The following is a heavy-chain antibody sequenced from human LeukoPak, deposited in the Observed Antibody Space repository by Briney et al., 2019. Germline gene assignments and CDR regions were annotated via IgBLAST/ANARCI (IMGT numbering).Heavy chain of an antibody. V-gene: IGHV3-30-3*01. J-gene: IGHJ4*02. Sequence: QPGGSLRLSCAASGFTFSSYAMHWVRQAPGKGLEWVAVISYDGSNKYYADSVKGRFTISRDNSKNTLYLQMNSLRAEDTAVYYCARGGGATDYWGQGTLVTVSS. D-gene: IGHD1-26*01. CDR3: ARGGGATDY. CDR2: ISYDGSNK. CDR1: GFTFSSYA.